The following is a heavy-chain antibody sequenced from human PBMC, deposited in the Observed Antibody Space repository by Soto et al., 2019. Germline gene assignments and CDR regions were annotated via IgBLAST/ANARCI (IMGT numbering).Heavy chain of an antibody. J-gene: IGHJ4*02. CDR3: ARGTAMVSPLDY. V-gene: IGHV3-7*03. D-gene: IGHD5-18*01. Sequence: GGSLRLSCAASGFTFSSHWMSWVRQAPGKGLEWVANIKQDGSEKYYVDSVKGRFTISRDNAKNSLYLQMNSLRAEDTAVYYCARGTAMVSPLDYWGQGTLVTVSS. CDR1: GFTFSSHW. CDR2: IKQDGSEK.